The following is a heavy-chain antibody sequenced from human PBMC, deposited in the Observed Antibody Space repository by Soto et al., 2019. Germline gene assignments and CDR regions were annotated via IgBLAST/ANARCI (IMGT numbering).Heavy chain of an antibody. CDR1: GVSITTSTYY. Sequence: PSATLALTCTVSGVSITTSTYYWGWMRQPPGKVLEWIGGIYYSGHTFYNPSLKSRVTISLDTSRNQFSLKVNSVTAADTAVYYCARIKARDLSRLNWFDPWGQGILGTVSS. J-gene: IGHJ5*02. CDR2: IYYSGHT. CDR3: ARIKARDLSRLNWFDP. V-gene: IGHV4-39*01.